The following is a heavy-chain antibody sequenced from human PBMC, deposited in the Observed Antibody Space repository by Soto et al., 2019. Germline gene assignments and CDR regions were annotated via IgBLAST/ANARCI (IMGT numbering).Heavy chain of an antibody. D-gene: IGHD6-13*01. CDR2: TSDDGSKR. Sequence: QVQLVESGGGEVLAGMSLRLSCAGSGFTFSDYAMYWVRQAPGKGLEWVAVTSDDGSKRYYTESVKGRFTITRDNSKNALFLQMNSLRREDTAVYYCAKGSPDRSWLDWGQGTLVAVVS. CDR1: GFTFSDYA. J-gene: IGHJ4*02. CDR3: AKGSPDRSWLD. V-gene: IGHV3-30*04.